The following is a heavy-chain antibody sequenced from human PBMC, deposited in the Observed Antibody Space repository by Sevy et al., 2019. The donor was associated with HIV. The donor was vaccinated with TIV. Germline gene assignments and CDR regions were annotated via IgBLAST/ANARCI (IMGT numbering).Heavy chain of an antibody. CDR3: ASKPCRQASHYLKTDS. Sequence: GGSLRLSCAASGFTFSTYAIHWVRQAPGKGLEWVALISYDGSKIFYIDSVKGRFTVSRDNSRNALYLQMYSLRLEDTAVYYCASKPCRQASHYLKTDSWGQGTLVTVSS. J-gene: IGHJ4*02. CDR2: ISYDGSKI. CDR1: GFTFSTYA. D-gene: IGHD3-10*01. V-gene: IGHV3-30*04.